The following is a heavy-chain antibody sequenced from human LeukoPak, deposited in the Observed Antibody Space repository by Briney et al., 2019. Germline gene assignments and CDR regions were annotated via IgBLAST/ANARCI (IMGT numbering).Heavy chain of an antibody. CDR2: ISYDGRNK. CDR3: AKDKRGSSGWYDH. V-gene: IGHV3-30*18. CDR1: GFSFSNFG. Sequence: PGRSLRLSCAASGFSFSNFGMHWVRQAPGKGLEWVAVISYDGRNKYFADSVKGRLTISRDNSKNTVYLEMNSLRDEDTAAYYCAKDKRGSSGWYDHWGQGTLVIVSS. J-gene: IGHJ5*02. D-gene: IGHD6-19*01.